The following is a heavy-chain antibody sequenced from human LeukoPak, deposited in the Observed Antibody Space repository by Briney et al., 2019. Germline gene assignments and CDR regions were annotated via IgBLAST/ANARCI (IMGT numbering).Heavy chain of an antibody. D-gene: IGHD4-11*01. J-gene: IGHJ5*02. CDR1: GFTFNTYD. V-gene: IGHV3-30*03. CDR2: ISYDGRNK. Sequence: GGSLRLSCAASGFTFNTYDMQWVRQAPGKGLEWVGVISYDGRNKYYADSVKGRFTISRDNAKNTLYLQMNSLRAEDTAVYYCARVSNYVWFDTWGQGNLVTVSS. CDR3: ARVSNYVWFDT.